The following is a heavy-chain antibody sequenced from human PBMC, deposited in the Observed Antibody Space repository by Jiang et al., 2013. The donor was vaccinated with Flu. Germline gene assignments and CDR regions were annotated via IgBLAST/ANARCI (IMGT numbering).Heavy chain of an antibody. D-gene: IGHD6-19*01. V-gene: IGHV3-64*01. CDR2: ISSNGGST. J-gene: IGHJ4*02. Sequence: SCAASGFTFSSYAMHWVRQAPGKGLEYVSAISSNGGSTYYANSVKGRFTISRDNSKNTLYLQMGSLRAEDMAVYYCAREAGWYFKAFDYWGQGTLVTVSS. CDR1: GFTFSSYA. CDR3: AREAGWYFKAFDY.